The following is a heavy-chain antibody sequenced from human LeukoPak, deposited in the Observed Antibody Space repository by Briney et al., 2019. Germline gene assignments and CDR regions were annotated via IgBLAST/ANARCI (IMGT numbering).Heavy chain of an antibody. CDR2: IYPTGTT. D-gene: IGHD3-3*01. V-gene: IGHV4-59*12. CDR3: ARELHDFWSGYFYYYMDV. Sequence: SETLSLTCTVSSGSISSYYWSWIRQPPGKGLEWIGYIYPTGTTNYNPSLKSRVTMSIDTSKSQFSLNLRSVTAADTAVYYCARELHDFWSGYFYYYMDVWGKGTTVTVSS. J-gene: IGHJ6*03. CDR1: SGSISSYY.